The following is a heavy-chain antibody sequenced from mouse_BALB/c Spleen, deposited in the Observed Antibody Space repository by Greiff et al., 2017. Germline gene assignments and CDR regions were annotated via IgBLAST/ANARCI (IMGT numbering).Heavy chain of an antibody. J-gene: IGHJ3*01. Sequence: VHVKQSGAELVRPGALVKLSCKASGFNIKDYYMHWVKQRPEQGLEWIGWIDPENGNTIYDPKFQGKASITADTSSNTAYLQLSSLTSEDTAVYYCARSNYLFAYWGQGTLVTVSA. CDR1: GFNIKDYY. V-gene: IGHV14-1*02. CDR3: ARSNYLFAY. CDR2: IDPENGNT.